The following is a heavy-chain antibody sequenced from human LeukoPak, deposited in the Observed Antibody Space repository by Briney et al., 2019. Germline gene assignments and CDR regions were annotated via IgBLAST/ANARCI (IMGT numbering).Heavy chain of an antibody. D-gene: IGHD3-22*01. Sequence: SETLSLTCAVYGGSFSGYYWSWIRHPPGKGREWIGEINHSGRTNYNPSLKSRVTISVDTSKNQFSLKLSSVTAADTAVYYCARAGSSGYYYGNRAFDIWGQGTMVTVSS. CDR3: ARAGSSGYYYGNRAFDI. CDR2: INHSGRT. V-gene: IGHV4-34*01. J-gene: IGHJ3*02. CDR1: GGSFSGYY.